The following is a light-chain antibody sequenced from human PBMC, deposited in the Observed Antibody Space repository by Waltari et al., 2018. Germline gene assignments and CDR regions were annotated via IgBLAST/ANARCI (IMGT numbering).Light chain of an antibody. Sequence: SYVSTQPPSVSVAPGQTARIPCADTNLGVEGVNWYQKKSGQAPILVVSDDSVRPSGIPERFSGSNSGSTATLSIRRVEVGDEADYYCQVWDGDSDVWVFGGGTKLTVL. CDR3: QVWDGDSDVWV. V-gene: IGLV3-21*02. J-gene: IGLJ3*02. CDR2: DDS. CDR1: NLGVEG.